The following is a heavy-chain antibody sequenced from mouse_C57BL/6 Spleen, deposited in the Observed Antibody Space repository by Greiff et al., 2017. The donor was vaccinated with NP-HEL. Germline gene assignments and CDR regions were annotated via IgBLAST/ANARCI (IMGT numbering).Heavy chain of an antibody. CDR2: IDPSDSET. CDR3: AREYYGSSLPFAY. D-gene: IGHD1-1*01. J-gene: IGHJ3*01. CDR1: GYTFTSYW. Sequence: VQLQQPGAELVRPGSSVKLSCKASGYTFTSYWMHWVKQRPIQGLEWIGNIDPSDSETHYNQKFKDKATLTVDKSSSTAYMQLSSLTSEDSAVYYCAREYYGSSLPFAYWGQGTLVTVSA. V-gene: IGHV1-52*01.